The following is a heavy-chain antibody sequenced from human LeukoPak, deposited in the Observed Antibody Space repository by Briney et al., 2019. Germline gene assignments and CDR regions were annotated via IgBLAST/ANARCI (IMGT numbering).Heavy chain of an antibody. D-gene: IGHD2-15*01. CDR2: ISSSGGTI. Sequence: GGSLRLSCAASGFTFSDYYMSWIRQAPGKGLEWVSYISSSGGTIYYADSVKGRFTISRDNAKNSLFLQMSSLRAEDTAVYYCARGVRYCSGGSCSQLYGMDVWGQGTTVTVSS. V-gene: IGHV3-11*01. J-gene: IGHJ6*02. CDR1: GFTFSDYY. CDR3: ARGVRYCSGGSCSQLYGMDV.